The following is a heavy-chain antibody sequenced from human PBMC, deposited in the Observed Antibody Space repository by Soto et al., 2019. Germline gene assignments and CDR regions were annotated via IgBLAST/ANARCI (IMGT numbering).Heavy chain of an antibody. V-gene: IGHV4-30-4*01. CDR1: GGSISSGDYY. CDR2: IYYSGST. Sequence: SETLSLTCTVSGGSISSGDYYWSWIRQPPGKGLEWIGYIYYSGSTYYNPSLKSRVTISVDTSKNQFSRKLSSVTAADTAVYYCARRPSSSWPNWWFDPWGQGTLVTVSS. J-gene: IGHJ5*02. D-gene: IGHD6-13*01. CDR3: ARRPSSSWPNWWFDP.